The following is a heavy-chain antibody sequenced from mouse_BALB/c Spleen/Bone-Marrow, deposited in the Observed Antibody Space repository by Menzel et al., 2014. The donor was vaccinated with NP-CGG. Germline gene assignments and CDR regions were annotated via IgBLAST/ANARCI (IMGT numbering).Heavy chain of an antibody. CDR1: GYSITSDYA. D-gene: IGHD1-1*01. V-gene: IGHV3-2*02. J-gene: IGHJ2*01. CDR3: ARDDYYGGSYFDY. CDR2: IGYSGST. Sequence: EVQLQQSGPGPVKPSQSLSLTCTVTGYSITSDYAWNWIRQFPGKKLEWMGSIGYSGSTSYNPSLSSRISVTRDTSKNQFFLHLNSVTTEDTATYYCARDDYYGGSYFDYWGQGTTLTVSS.